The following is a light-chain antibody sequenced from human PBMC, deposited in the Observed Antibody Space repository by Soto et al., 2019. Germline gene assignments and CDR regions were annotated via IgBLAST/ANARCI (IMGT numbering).Light chain of an antibody. CDR2: SNN. CDR1: SSNIGSNT. Sequence: HSVLTQPPSASGAPGQRVTISCSGSSSNIGSNTVSWYQQLPGTAPKLLIYSNNQRPSGVPDRFSGSRSGTSASLAISGLQSEDEAVYYCAAWDDSLKGVFGGGTQLTVL. CDR3: AAWDDSLKGV. J-gene: IGLJ2*01. V-gene: IGLV1-44*01.